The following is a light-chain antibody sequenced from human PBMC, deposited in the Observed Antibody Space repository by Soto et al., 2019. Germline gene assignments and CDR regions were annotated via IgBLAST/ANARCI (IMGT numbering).Light chain of an antibody. Sequence: DIKLPQSPSSLSASVGDRATITCRAIQDISNYLNWYKHNPGTAPKILIYDASTLETGVPSRFSGSGSGTDFTFTISSLQPEDIATYYCLQFHNLPTFGGGTKVDIK. CDR2: DAS. V-gene: IGKV1-33*01. J-gene: IGKJ4*01. CDR3: LQFHNLPT. CDR1: QDISNY.